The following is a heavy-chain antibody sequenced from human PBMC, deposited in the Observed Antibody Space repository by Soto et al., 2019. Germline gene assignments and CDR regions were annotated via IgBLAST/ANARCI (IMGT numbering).Heavy chain of an antibody. CDR3: ARGRPHAYYDILTGYSP. CDR2: MNPNSGNT. Sequence: ASVNVSCKASGYTFTSYDINWVRQATGQGLEWMGWMNPNSGNTGYAQKFQGRVTMTRNTSISTAYMELSSLRSEDTAVYYCARGRPHAYYDILTGYSPWGQGTLVTVSS. V-gene: IGHV1-8*01. CDR1: GYTFTSYD. J-gene: IGHJ5*02. D-gene: IGHD3-9*01.